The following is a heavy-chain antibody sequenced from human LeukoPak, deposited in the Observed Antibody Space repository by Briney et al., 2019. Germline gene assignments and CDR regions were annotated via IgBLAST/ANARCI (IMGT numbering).Heavy chain of an antibody. CDR3: ARELKYYGSGSYYIY. CDR1: GGTFSSYA. D-gene: IGHD3-10*01. V-gene: IGHV1-69*13. Sequence: SVKVSCKASGGTFSSYAISWVRQAPGQGLEWMGGIIPIFGTANYAQKFQGRVTITADESTSTAYMELSRLRSDDTAVYYCARELKYYGSGSYYIYWGQGTLVTVSS. CDR2: IIPIFGTA. J-gene: IGHJ4*02.